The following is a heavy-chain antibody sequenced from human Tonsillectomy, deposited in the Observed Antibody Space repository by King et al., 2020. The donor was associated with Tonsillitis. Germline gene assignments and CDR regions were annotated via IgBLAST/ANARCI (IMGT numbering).Heavy chain of an antibody. CDR2: ISYDGSNK. J-gene: IGHJ4*02. V-gene: IGHV3-30*18. Sequence: VQLVESGGGVVQPGRSLRLSCAASGFTFSNYDMHWVRQAPGKGLEWVAVISYDGSNKYYADFVKGRFTISRDNSKNTLYLQMNSLRTEDTAVYSCANEGAETTLGGYFDYWGQGTLVTVSS. CDR3: ANEGAETTLGGYFDY. D-gene: IGHD4-17*01. CDR1: GFTFSNYD.